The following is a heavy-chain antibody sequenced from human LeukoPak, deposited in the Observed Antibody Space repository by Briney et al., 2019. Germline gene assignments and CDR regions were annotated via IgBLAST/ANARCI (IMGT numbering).Heavy chain of an antibody. J-gene: IGHJ4*02. CDR2: INSDGSST. D-gene: IGHD4-23*01. CDR3: TREIGYDGISWGSDY. CDR1: GFTFSSHW. V-gene: IGHV3-74*01. Sequence: PGGSLRLSCAASGFTFSSHWMHWVRQVPGKGLVWVSYINSDGSSTNYADSVKGRFTISRDSAKNTVYLQMDSLRAEDTAMYYCTREIGYDGISWGSDYWGQGTLVTVSS.